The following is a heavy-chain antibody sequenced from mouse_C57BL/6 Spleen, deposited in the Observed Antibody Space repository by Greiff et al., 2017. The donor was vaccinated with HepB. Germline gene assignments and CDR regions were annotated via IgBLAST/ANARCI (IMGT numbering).Heavy chain of an antibody. V-gene: IGHV1-42*01. CDR3: ARLRQRYFDV. CDR2: INPSTGGT. CDR1: GYSFTGYY. J-gene: IGHJ1*03. D-gene: IGHD6-1*01. Sequence: EVQLQQSGPELVKPGASVKISCKASGYSFTGYYMNWVKQSPEKSLEWIGEINPSTGGTTYNQKFKAKATLTVDKSSSTAYMQLKSLTSEDSAVYYCARLRQRYFDVWGTGTTVTVSS.